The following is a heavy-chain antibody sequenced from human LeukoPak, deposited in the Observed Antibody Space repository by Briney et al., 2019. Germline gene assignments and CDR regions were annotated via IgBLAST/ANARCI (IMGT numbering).Heavy chain of an antibody. Sequence: ASVKVSCKASGGTFSSYAISWVRQAPGQGLEWMGRIIPIFGTANYAQKFQGRVTITTDESTSTAYMELSSLRSEDTAVYYCVKTGEMATINLDYWGQGTLVTVSS. CDR1: GGTFSSYA. CDR2: IIPIFGTA. V-gene: IGHV1-69*05. J-gene: IGHJ4*02. D-gene: IGHD5-24*01. CDR3: VKTGEMATINLDY.